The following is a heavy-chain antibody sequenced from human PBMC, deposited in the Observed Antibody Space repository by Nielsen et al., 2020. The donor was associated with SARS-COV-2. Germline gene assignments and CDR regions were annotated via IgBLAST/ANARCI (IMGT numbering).Heavy chain of an antibody. CDR1: GFSFSNYW. CDR3: AREQGRSGNYEVHYYGMDV. D-gene: IGHD1-7*01. V-gene: IGHV3-7*03. J-gene: IGHJ6*02. CDR2: IDRDGSEK. Sequence: GESLKISCVGSGFSFSNYWMNWVRQAPGKGLEWVANIDRDGSEKYYVDSLKGRFTISRDNAKNSLYLQMNSLRAEDTAVYYCAREQGRSGNYEVHYYGMDVWGQGTTVTVSS.